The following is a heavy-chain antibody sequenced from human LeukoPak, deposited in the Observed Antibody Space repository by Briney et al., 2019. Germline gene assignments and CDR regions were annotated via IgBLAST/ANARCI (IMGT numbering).Heavy chain of an antibody. J-gene: IGHJ4*02. CDR1: GCSISTSDYY. CDR3: ARRRNGVPYYFDY. CDR2: FYYSGST. Sequence: PSETLSLTCTVSGCSISTSDYYWVWIRQPPGKGLEWIGSFYYSGSTYYNPSLKSRLTISVDTPNNQFSLSLTSVTAADTAVYYCARRRNGVPYYFDYWGQGTLVTVSS. D-gene: IGHD1-1*01. V-gene: IGHV4-39*01.